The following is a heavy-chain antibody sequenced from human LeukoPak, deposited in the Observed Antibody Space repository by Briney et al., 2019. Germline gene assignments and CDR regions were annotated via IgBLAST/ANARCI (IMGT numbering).Heavy chain of an antibody. CDR1: GFTFSSYG. D-gene: IGHD3-10*01. J-gene: IGHJ4*02. CDR3: AKDPLLPLWFGELLPDY. CDR2: IRYDGSNK. Sequence: GGSLRLSCAASGFTFSSYGMHWVRQAPGKGLEWVAFIRYDGSNKYHADSVKGRFTISRDNSKNTLYLQMNSLRAEDTAVYYCAKDPLLPLWFGELLPDYWGQGTLVTVSS. V-gene: IGHV3-30*02.